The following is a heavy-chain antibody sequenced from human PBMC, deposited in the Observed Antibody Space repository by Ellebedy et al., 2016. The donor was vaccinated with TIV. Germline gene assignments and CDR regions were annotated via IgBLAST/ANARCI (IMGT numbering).Heavy chain of an antibody. Sequence: MPGGSLRLSCAVYGGSFSGYYWSWIRQPPGKGLEWIGEINHSGSTNYNPSLKSRVTISLDTSKTQFSLKLNSVTAADTAVYYCAREGENTVMALDYWGQGTLVTVSS. CDR1: GGSFSGYY. J-gene: IGHJ4*02. D-gene: IGHD5-18*01. CDR3: AREGENTVMALDY. V-gene: IGHV4-34*01. CDR2: INHSGST.